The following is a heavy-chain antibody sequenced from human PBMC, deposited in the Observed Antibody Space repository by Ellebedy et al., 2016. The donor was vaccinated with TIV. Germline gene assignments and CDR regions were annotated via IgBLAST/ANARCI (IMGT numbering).Heavy chain of an antibody. CDR1: GDSVSSNGAA. Sequence: LRLSXAISGDSVSSNGAAWNWIRQSPSRGLEWLGRTYYRSKWYNDYAVSVKSRITINPDTSKNQFSLQLNSVTPEDTAVYYCARGPEGDAAFDIWGQGTMVTVSS. D-gene: IGHD3-16*01. CDR2: TYYRSKWYN. CDR3: ARGPEGDAAFDI. V-gene: IGHV6-1*01. J-gene: IGHJ3*02.